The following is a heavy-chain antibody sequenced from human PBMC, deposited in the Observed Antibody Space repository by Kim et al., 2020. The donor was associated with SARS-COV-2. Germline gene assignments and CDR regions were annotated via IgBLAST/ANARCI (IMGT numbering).Heavy chain of an antibody. CDR3: GGVTGYKYGFSDEWFDS. V-gene: IGHV4-31*03. D-gene: IGHD3-10*01. J-gene: IGHJ5*01. CDR1: GGSISNVDYF. Sequence: SETLSLTCTVSGGSISNVDYFWSWIRQHPGKGLEWIGHIHHGGSTYYNPSLKGRVTISEDMSKNQFSLNLSSVTAADTAVYFCGGVTGYKYGFSDEWFDSWGQGPLVTVSS. CDR2: IHHGGST.